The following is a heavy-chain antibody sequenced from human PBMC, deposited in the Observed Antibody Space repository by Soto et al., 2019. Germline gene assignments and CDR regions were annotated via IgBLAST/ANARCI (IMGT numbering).Heavy chain of an antibody. CDR1: GFTLSDYA. D-gene: IGHD7-27*01. V-gene: IGHV3-23*01. CDR2: ISGSGDST. CDR3: AKDFLQDWGKDYDYGMDV. Sequence: EVQVLESGGGFVQPGGSLRLSCAASGFTLSDYAMTWVRQGPGKGLEWVSAISGSGDSTYYTDSVKGRFTISRDNSKNALYLDMNGLRAEDTAVYYCAKDFLQDWGKDYDYGMDVWGQGTTVTVSS. J-gene: IGHJ6*02.